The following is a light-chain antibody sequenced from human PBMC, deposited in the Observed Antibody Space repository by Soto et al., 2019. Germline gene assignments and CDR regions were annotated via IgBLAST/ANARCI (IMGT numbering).Light chain of an antibody. CDR2: DVT. CDR1: SSDVGGDYNY. Sequence: QSVLTQPASVSGSPGQSITISCTGTSSDVGGDYNYVSWYQQHPAKAPKLMIYDVTKRPSGVSNRFSGSKSGNTASLTISGLQAEDEADYFCSSYTSSSIFVVFGGGTKLTVL. V-gene: IGLV2-14*01. J-gene: IGLJ2*01. CDR3: SSYTSSSIFVV.